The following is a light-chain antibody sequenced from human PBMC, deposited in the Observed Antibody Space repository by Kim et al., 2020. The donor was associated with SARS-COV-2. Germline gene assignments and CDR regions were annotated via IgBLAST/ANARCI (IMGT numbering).Light chain of an antibody. V-gene: IGLV1-44*01. CDR3: GAWDDTLNGYV. J-gene: IGLJ1*01. CDR1: SSNIGSKT. Sequence: GQRVTSSCFGSSSNIGSKTVNWYQQLPGTAPKLLIYTNNQRPSGVPDRFSGSKSGTSASLAISGLQSEDEADYYCGAWDDTLNGYVFGNGTKVTVL. CDR2: TNN.